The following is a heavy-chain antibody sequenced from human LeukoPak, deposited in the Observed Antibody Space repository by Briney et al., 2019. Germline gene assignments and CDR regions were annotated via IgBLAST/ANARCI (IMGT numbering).Heavy chain of an antibody. CDR3: ARDLMQSSDV. CDR1: GGSISSGGYY. CDR2: IYYSGST. V-gene: IGHV4-31*03. D-gene: IGHD3-9*01. Sequence: SETLSLTCTVSGGSISSGGYYWSWIRQHPGKGLEWIGYIYYSGSTYYNPSLKSRVTISVDTSKNQFSLKLSSVTAADTAVYYCARDLMQSSDVWGQGTTVTASS. J-gene: IGHJ6*02.